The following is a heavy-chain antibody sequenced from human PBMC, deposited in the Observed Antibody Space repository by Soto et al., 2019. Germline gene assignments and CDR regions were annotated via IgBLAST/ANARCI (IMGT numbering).Heavy chain of an antibody. CDR2: IRSKTDGGTT. CDR3: TSDRLLPYSFDY. J-gene: IGHJ4*02. V-gene: IGHV3-15*07. D-gene: IGHD2-15*01. Sequence: EVQLVESGGGLVKPGGSLRLSCAASGFTFNNAWMNWVRQAPGKGLEWVGRIRSKTDGGTTHYAAPVKGRFSISRDKSTHTLYLQINRLKTEDTAVYFLTSDRLLPYSFDYWGQGTLVTVSS. CDR1: GFTFNNAW.